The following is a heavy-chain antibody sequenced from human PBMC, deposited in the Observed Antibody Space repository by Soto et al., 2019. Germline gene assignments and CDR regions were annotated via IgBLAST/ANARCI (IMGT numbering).Heavy chain of an antibody. V-gene: IGHV3-74*01. CDR1: GFIFSSHC. D-gene: IGHD1-1*01. Sequence: GGSLRLSCAASGFIFSSHCMHWVRQAPGKGLVWVSHIGPDGTNTRDADSVQGRFTISRDNARNTLYLQMNSLRDDDTGVYYCARDNNWSFDYWGQGILVTVSS. CDR2: IGPDGTNT. J-gene: IGHJ4*02. CDR3: ARDNNWSFDY.